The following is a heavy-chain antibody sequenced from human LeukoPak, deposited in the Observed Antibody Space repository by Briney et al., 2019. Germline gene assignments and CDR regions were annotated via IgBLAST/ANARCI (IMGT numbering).Heavy chain of an antibody. Sequence: ASVKVSCKASGYTFTSYDISWVRQAPGQGLEWMGWISAYNGNTNYAQKLQGRVTKTTDTSTSTAYMELRSLRSDDTAVYYCARDPQTISGYPLRDAFDIWGQGTMVTVSS. CDR1: GYTFTSYD. CDR3: ARDPQTISGYPLRDAFDI. J-gene: IGHJ3*02. D-gene: IGHD3-22*01. V-gene: IGHV1-18*01. CDR2: ISAYNGNT.